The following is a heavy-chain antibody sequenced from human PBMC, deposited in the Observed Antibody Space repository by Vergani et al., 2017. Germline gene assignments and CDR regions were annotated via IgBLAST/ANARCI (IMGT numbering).Heavy chain of an antibody. Sequence: EVQLVESGGGLVQPGGSLRLSCAASGFTFSSYAMSWVRQAPGKGLEWVSAISGSGGSTYYADSVKGRFTISRDNSKNTLYLQMNSLRAEDTAVYYCAKDQAMITFGGVIVNLAYWGQGTLVTVSS. J-gene: IGHJ4*02. CDR2: ISGSGGST. D-gene: IGHD3-16*02. CDR1: GFTFSSYA. CDR3: AKDQAMITFGGVIVNLAY. V-gene: IGHV3-23*04.